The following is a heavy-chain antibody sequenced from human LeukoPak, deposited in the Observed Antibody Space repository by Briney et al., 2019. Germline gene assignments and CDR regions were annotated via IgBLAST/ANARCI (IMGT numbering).Heavy chain of an antibody. CDR2: ISSSSSYI. CDR1: EFTFSSYS. CDR3: ARDSVDAFDI. V-gene: IGHV3-21*01. Sequence: GGSLRLSCAASEFTFSSYSMNWVRQAPGKGLEWVSSISSSSSYIYYADSVKGRFTISRDNAKNSLYLQMNSLRAEDTAVYYCARDSVDAFDIWGQGTMVTVSS. J-gene: IGHJ3*02.